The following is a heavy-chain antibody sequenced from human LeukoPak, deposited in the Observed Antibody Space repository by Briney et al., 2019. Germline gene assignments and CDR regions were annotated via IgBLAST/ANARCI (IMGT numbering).Heavy chain of an antibody. Sequence: GGSLRLSCVAFEFTFSNYWMSWVRQAPGKGLEWVANIKQDGNQRYYVDSVKGRFTISRDNSKNSLYLQMNSLRADDTAVYYCARGVGRFLEWLVAAAMDVWGQGTTVTVSS. J-gene: IGHJ6*02. CDR3: ARGVGRFLEWLVAAAMDV. D-gene: IGHD3-3*01. V-gene: IGHV3-7*03. CDR1: EFTFSNYW. CDR2: IKQDGNQR.